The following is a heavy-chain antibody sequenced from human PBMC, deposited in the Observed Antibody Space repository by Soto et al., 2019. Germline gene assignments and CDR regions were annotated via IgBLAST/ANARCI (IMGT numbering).Heavy chain of an antibody. J-gene: IGHJ4*02. CDR3: AKHIQYDSGWPLHY. V-gene: IGHV3-23*01. D-gene: IGHD6-19*01. CDR2: FDGSVAHT. Sequence: PGGSLRLSCAASGFSFSSYSVSWVRQAPWKGLEWVSVFDGSVAHTYYTNSVKGRFTISNDNSKNTLFLQMKNLKADDTAVYFCAKHIQYDSGWPLHYCGQGTLVTLCS. CDR1: GFSFSSYS.